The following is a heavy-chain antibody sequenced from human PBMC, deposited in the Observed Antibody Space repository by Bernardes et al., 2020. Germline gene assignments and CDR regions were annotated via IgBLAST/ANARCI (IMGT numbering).Heavy chain of an antibody. D-gene: IGHD5-12*01. V-gene: IGHV4-39*01. CDR3: ARSGPPYYFDY. J-gene: IGHJ4*02. Sequence: SEPLSLTCTVSGGSISSSSYYWGWIRQPPGKGLEWIGSIYYSGSTYYNPSLKSRVTISVDTSKNQFSLKLSSVTAADTAVYYCARSGPPYYFDYWGQGTLVTVSS. CDR1: GGSISSSSYY. CDR2: IYYSGST.